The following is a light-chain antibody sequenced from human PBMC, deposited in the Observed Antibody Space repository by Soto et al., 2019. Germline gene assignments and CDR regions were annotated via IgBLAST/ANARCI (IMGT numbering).Light chain of an antibody. J-gene: IGKJ4*01. V-gene: IGKV1-39*01. CDR1: QSISSW. CDR3: QQSYSTPPT. Sequence: DIQMTQSPSTLSASVGDRVTITCRASQSISSWLAWYQQMPGKAPKLLIYAASSLQSGVPSRFSGSGSGTDFPLTISSLQPEDFATYFCQQSYSTPPTFGGGTKVDIK. CDR2: AAS.